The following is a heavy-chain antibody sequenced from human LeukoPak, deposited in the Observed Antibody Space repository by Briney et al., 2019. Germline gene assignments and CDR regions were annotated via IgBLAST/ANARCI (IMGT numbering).Heavy chain of an antibody. J-gene: IGHJ6*02. CDR3: AREGPVSSTSDYYYGMDV. V-gene: IGHV1-2*02. Sequence: PWASVKVFCTASGYTFTGYFLHWVRQAPGQGLEWMGWINPNSGGTTYSQKFQGRVTMTRDTSLSTAYMELSRLTSDDTAVYFCAREGPVSSTSDYYYGMDVWGQGTAVTVSS. CDR1: GYTFTGYF. D-gene: IGHD6-13*01. CDR2: INPNSGGT.